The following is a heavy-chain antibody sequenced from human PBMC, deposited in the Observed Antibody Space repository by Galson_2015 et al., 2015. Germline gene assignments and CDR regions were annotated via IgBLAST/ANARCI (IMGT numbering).Heavy chain of an antibody. V-gene: IGHV1-3*04. J-gene: IGHJ6*03. CDR3: ARDPQLLTFGGVGVGVRIYHYYYMDV. Sequence: SVKVSCKASGYTFTTYPMYWVRQAPGQRLEWMGWINTDNGDTKYSQKFQGRITITRDTSASTAYMELSSLRSEDTAVYFCARDPQLLTFGGVGVGVRIYHYYYMDVWGKGTTVTVSS. D-gene: IGHD3-16*01. CDR1: GYTFTTYP. CDR2: INTDNGDT.